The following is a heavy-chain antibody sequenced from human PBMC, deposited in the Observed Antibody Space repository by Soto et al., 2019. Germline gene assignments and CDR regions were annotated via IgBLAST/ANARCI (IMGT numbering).Heavy chain of an antibody. D-gene: IGHD6-6*01. CDR2: IYSGGNT. CDR1: GFTVSSNY. CDR3: ARDLNNIISSALMNSYYYYMDV. V-gene: IGHV3-66*01. J-gene: IGHJ6*03. Sequence: GGSLRLSCGASGFTVSSNYMSWVRQARGKGLEWVSVIYSGGNTYYSDSMKGKFTISRDNSKSTLYLQMNSLRAEDTAVYYCARDLNNIISSALMNSYYYYMDVWGKGTTVTVSS.